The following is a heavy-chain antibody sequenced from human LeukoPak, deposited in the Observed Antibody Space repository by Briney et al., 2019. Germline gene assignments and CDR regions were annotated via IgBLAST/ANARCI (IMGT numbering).Heavy chain of an antibody. J-gene: IGHJ4*02. V-gene: IGHV4-30-2*01. Sequence: SQTLSLTCTVSGGSISSGGYYWSWIRQPPGKGLEWIGYIYHSGSTYYNPSLKSRVTISVDRSKNQFSLKLSSVTAADTAVYYCATGPTTVVTTPDGRDYWGQGTLVTVSS. D-gene: IGHD4-23*01. CDR3: ATGPTTVVTTPDGRDY. CDR1: GGSISSGGYY. CDR2: IYHSGST.